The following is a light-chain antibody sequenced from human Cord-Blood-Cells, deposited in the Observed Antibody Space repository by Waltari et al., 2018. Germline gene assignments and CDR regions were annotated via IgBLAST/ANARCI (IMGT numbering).Light chain of an antibody. V-gene: IGKV4-1*01. Sequence: DIVTTQSPDSLAVSLGERATINCKSSQSVLYSSNNKNYLAWYQQKPGKPPKLLIYWASTRESGVPDRFSGSGSGTDFTLTSSSLQAEDVAVYYCQQYYSTPWTFGQGTKVEIK. CDR3: QQYYSTPWT. CDR2: WAS. J-gene: IGKJ1*01. CDR1: QSVLYSSNNKNY.